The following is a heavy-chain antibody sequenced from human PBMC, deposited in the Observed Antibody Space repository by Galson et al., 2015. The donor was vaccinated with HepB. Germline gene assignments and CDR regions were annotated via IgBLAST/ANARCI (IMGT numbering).Heavy chain of an antibody. CDR3: ARGALRVGANHFDS. CDR1: GGTFSNYA. CDR2: IIPILDIA. J-gene: IGHJ4*02. Sequence: SVKVSCKASGGTFSNYAISWVRQAPGQGLEWMGRIIPILDIANFAQKFQGRVTITADKSTSTAYMELSSLRSEDTAVYYCARGALRVGANHFDSWGQGTLVTVSS. D-gene: IGHD1-26*01. V-gene: IGHV1-69*04.